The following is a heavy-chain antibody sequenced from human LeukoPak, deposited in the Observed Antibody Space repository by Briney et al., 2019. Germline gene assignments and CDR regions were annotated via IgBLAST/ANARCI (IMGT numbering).Heavy chain of an antibody. D-gene: IGHD6-13*01. V-gene: IGHV4-59*01. CDR2: IYYSGST. J-gene: IGHJ5*02. Sequence: PSETLSLTCAVYGGSFSSYYWSWIRQPPGKGLEWIGYIYYSGSTNYNPSLKSRVTISVDTSKNQFSLKLSSVTAADTAVYYCARGYSGSWYQPWYWFDPWGQGTLVTVSS. CDR3: ARGYSGSWYQPWYWFDP. CDR1: GGSFSSYY.